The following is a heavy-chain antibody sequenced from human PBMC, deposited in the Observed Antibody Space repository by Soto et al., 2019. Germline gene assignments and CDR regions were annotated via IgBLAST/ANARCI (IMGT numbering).Heavy chain of an antibody. CDR2: IIPIFGTA. J-gene: IGHJ4*02. CDR1: GGTFSSYA. D-gene: IGHD1-1*01. Sequence: XSVKVSCKASGGTFSSYAISWVRQAPGQGLEWMGGIIPIFGTANYAQKFQGRVTITADESTSTDYMELSSLRSEETAVYYCARNQRTGTKNFDYWGQGTLVTGSS. V-gene: IGHV1-69*13. CDR3: ARNQRTGTKNFDY.